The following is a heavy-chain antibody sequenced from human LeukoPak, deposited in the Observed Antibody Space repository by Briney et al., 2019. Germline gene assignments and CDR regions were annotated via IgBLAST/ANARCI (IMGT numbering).Heavy chain of an antibody. CDR1: GFTFSDYW. D-gene: IGHD2-8*01. J-gene: IGHJ5*02. Sequence: GGSLRLSCAASGFTFSDYWMSWVRQAPGKGPEWVANIQQDGGERYYVDSVKGRFTISRDNAKNSLYLQMDSLRAEDTAMYYCARENGGGWIDPWGQGTLVTVSS. V-gene: IGHV3-7*01. CDR3: ARENGGGWIDP. CDR2: IQQDGGER.